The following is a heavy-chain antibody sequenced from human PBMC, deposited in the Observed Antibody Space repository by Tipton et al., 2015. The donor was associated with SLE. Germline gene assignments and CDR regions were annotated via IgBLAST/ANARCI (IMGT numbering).Heavy chain of an antibody. CDR3: ARQHSGGATDT. Sequence: LRFSCTVSGDSITDSGYSWNWVRQHPGAGLEWIGYIHHSGRTDYNPSLRSRVTISRDTSKNQFSLNVNSVTAADTAVYYCARQHSGGATDTWGQGTLVTVSS. J-gene: IGHJ5*02. CDR1: GDSITDSGYS. CDR2: IHHSGRT. V-gene: IGHV4-31*02. D-gene: IGHD1-26*01.